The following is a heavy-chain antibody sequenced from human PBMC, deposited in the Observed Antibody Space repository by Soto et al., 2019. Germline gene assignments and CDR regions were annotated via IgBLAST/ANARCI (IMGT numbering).Heavy chain of an antibody. J-gene: IGHJ4*02. Sequence: QVQLVESGGDVVQPGRSLRLSCAASGFTFSSYAMHWVRQAPGKGLEWVAVISYDGSNKYYADSVKGRFTISRDNSKNTLYLQMNSLRAEDTAVYYCARDNRMFNYWGQGTLVTVSS. CDR1: GFTFSSYA. CDR3: ARDNRMFNY. CDR2: ISYDGSNK. D-gene: IGHD3-10*02. V-gene: IGHV3-30-3*01.